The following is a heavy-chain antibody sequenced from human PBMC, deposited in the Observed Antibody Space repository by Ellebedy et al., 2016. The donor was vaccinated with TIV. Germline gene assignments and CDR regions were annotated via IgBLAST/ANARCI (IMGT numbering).Heavy chain of an antibody. D-gene: IGHD6-13*01. CDR1: GGSISSSTYY. CDR2: VYHSGIT. Sequence: SETLSLTCTVSGGSISSSTYYWNWIRQSPGKGLEWIGYVYHSGITNYNPSLQSRVTLSLDTSKDQFSLRLSSVTAADTAVYYCAGVRDGSRPFDYWGQGTLVTVSS. V-gene: IGHV4-61*01. J-gene: IGHJ4*02. CDR3: AGVRDGSRPFDY.